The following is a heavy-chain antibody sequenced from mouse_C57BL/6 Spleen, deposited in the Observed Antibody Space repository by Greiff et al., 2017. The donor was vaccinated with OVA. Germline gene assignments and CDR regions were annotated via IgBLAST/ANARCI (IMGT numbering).Heavy chain of an antibody. V-gene: IGHV3-6*01. D-gene: IGHD1-1*01. CDR3: AIYGSSSYWYFDV. J-gene: IGHJ1*03. CDR1: GYSITSGYY. Sequence: EVKLLESGPGLVKPSQSLSLTCSVTGYSITSGYYWNWIRQFPGNKLEWMGYISYDGSNNYNPSLKNRISITRDTSKNQFFLKLNSVTTEDTATYYCAIYGSSSYWYFDVWGTGTTVTVSS. CDR2: ISYDGSN.